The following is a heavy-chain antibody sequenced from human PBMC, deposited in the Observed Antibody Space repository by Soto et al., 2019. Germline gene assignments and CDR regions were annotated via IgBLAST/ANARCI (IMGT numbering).Heavy chain of an antibody. D-gene: IGHD1-1*01. CDR3: AHVYWVAAGIRYYFDY. V-gene: IGHV2-5*02. J-gene: IGHJ4*02. CDR1: GFSLTTDAVG. CDR2: IYWDDDK. Sequence: QITLKESGPTLVKPTQTLTLTCTFSGFSLTTDAVGVGWIRQPPGKALEWLALIYWDDDKRYSPALKSRLTITKDASRNQVVLTLTNMDPADTATYYCAHVYWVAAGIRYYFDYWGQVTLVTVSS.